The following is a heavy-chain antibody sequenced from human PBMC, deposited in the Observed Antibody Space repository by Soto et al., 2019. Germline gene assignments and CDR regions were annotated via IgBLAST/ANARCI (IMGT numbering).Heavy chain of an antibody. V-gene: IGHV4-30-2*01. Sequence: ASETLSLTCAVSGGSVNSGGYSWSWIRQPPGKGLEWIGNIYHSGNTYYNPSLKSRVTISLDRSKNQFSLKLNSVTAADTAVYYCARSPQGSRDDYGDFFDYWGQGALVTVSS. D-gene: IGHD4-17*01. CDR1: GGSVNSGGYS. J-gene: IGHJ4*02. CDR2: IYHSGNT. CDR3: ARSPQGSRDDYGDFFDY.